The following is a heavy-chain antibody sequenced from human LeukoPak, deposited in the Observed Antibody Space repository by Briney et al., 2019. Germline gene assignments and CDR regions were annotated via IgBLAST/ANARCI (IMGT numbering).Heavy chain of an antibody. CDR1: GGSFSGYY. J-gene: IGHJ4*02. D-gene: IGHD3-10*01. CDR3: ASGGAITMVGGVFSYFDY. Sequence: SETLSLTCAVYGGSFSGYYWSWIRQPPGKGLEWTGEINHSGSTNYNPSLKSRVTISVDTSKNQFSLKLSSVTAADTAVYYCASGGAITMVGGVFSYFDYWGQGTLVTVSS. V-gene: IGHV4-34*01. CDR2: INHSGST.